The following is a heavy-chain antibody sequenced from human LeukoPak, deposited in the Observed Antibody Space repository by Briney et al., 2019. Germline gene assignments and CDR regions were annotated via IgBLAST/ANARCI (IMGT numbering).Heavy chain of an antibody. CDR1: GFTFSSTT. J-gene: IGHJ4*02. CDR3: TKDRRGPAAGTWYFDS. V-gene: IGHV3-23*01. Sequence: GGSLRLSCVASGFTFSSTTMGWVRQAPGRGLEWVSSITAIDGRTNYADSVRGRFTISRDNSKNTVYLQLNSLRAGDTAIYYCTKDRRGPAAGTWYFDSWGQGTLVTVSS. D-gene: IGHD6-13*01. CDR2: ITAIDGRT.